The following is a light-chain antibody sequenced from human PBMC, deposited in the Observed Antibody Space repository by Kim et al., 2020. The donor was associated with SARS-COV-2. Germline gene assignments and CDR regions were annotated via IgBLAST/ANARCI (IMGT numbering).Light chain of an antibody. Sequence: GQCVTSSCPGTSPNIGNNYYSSYQQHPGTAPHLRINYQNKRPSGSPGPLSGPTAYTSATLGTTGLQPADEDDYYCGTSDYSLNAVVFGAGTQVTVL. V-gene: IGLV1-51*01. J-gene: IGLJ2*01. CDR1: SPNIGNNY. CDR3: GTSDYSLNAVV. CDR2: YQN.